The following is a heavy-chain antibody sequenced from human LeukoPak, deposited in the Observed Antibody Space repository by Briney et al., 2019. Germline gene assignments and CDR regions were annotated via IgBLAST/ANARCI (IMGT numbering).Heavy chain of an antibody. D-gene: IGHD2-2*02. V-gene: IGHV3-48*03. CDR2: ISSSGSTI. Sequence: GGSLRLSCAASGFTFSSYEMNWVRQAPGKGLEWVSYISSSGSTIYYADSVKGRFTISRDNANNSLYLQMNSLRAEDTAVYYCARDYCSSTSCYSGAFDYWGQGTLVTVSS. CDR1: GFTFSSYE. J-gene: IGHJ4*02. CDR3: ARDYCSSTSCYSGAFDY.